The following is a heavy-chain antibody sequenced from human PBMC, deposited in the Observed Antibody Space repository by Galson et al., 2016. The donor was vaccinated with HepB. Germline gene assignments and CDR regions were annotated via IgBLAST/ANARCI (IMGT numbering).Heavy chain of an antibody. J-gene: IGHJ3*01. CDR3: ARDPMRFAFDL. CDR2: ISGSGGST. CDR1: GFTFSNYA. Sequence: SLRLSCAASGFTFSNYAMSWVRQAPGKGLEWVSSISGSGGSTYYADSVKGRFNISKDNAKNSLCLRMNILRADDTAVYYCARDPMRFAFDLWGQGTMVTVSS. V-gene: IGHV3-23*01.